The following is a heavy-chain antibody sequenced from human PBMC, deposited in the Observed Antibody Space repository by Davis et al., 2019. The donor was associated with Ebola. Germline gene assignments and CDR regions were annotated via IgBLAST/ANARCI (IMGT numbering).Heavy chain of an antibody. CDR3: ARGRANWDPFDY. J-gene: IGHJ4*02. V-gene: IGHV1-8*01. CDR1: GYTFTSYD. CDR2: MNPNSGNT. Sequence: ASVKVSCKASGYTFTSYDINWVRQATGQGLEWMGWMNPNSGNTGYAQKFQGRVTMTRNTSISTAYMELSSLRSEDTAVYYCARGRANWDPFDYWGQGTLVTVSS. D-gene: IGHD7-27*01.